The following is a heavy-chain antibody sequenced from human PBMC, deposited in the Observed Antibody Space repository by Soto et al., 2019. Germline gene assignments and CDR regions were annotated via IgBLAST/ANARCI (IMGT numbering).Heavy chain of an antibody. Sequence: GGSLRLSCAASGFTFSSYGMHWVRQAPGKGLEWVAVISYDGSNKYYADSVKGRFTISRDNSKNTLYLQMNSLRAEDTAVYYCAKDRVVGATNYYYGMDVWGQGTTVTVSS. D-gene: IGHD1-26*01. J-gene: IGHJ6*02. CDR2: ISYDGSNK. CDR3: AKDRVVGATNYYYGMDV. CDR1: GFTFSSYG. V-gene: IGHV3-30*18.